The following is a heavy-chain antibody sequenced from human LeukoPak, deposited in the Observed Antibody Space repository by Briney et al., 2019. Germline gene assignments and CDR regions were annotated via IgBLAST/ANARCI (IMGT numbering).Heavy chain of an antibody. J-gene: IGHJ4*02. CDR2: IYHSEST. Sequence: SGTLSLTCAVTGGSISSSNWWSWIRQPPGKGLEWIGEIYHSESTNYNPSLKRPDTLSLDKSKTQFSLKLCSVTAADTAVYYCARCPKSVVVTAIRGGVDYWGQGTLVTVSS. CDR1: GGSISSSNW. CDR3: ARCPKSVVVTAIRGGVDY. D-gene: IGHD2-21*02. V-gene: IGHV4-4*02.